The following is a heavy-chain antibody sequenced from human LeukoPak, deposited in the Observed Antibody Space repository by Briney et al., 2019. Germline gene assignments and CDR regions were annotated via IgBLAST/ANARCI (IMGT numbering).Heavy chain of an antibody. J-gene: IGHJ4*02. V-gene: IGHV3-66*01. CDR3: ARAPIMITFEGVIVRDY. CDR2: IYSGGST. CDR1: GFTVSSNY. D-gene: IGHD3-16*02. Sequence: GGSLRLSCAASGFTVSSNYMSWVRQAPGKGLEWVSVIYSGGSTYYADSVKGRFTISRDNSKNTLYLQMNSLRAEDTAVYYCARAPIMITFEGVIVRDYWGQGTLVTVSS.